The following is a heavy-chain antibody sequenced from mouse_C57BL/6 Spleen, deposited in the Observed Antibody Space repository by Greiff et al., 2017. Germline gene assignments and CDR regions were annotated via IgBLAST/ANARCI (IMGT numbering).Heavy chain of an antibody. CDR3: ARPGRRAMDD. CDR1: GYTFTSYW. CDR2: IDPSDSYT. J-gene: IGHJ4*01. Sequence: QVQLQQPGAELVKPGASVKLSCKASGYTFTSYWMQWVKQRPGQGLEWIGEIDPSDSYTNYNQTFKGKATLSVDTSSSTAYMQLSSLTSEDSAVYYCARPGRRAMDDWGQGTSVTVSS. D-gene: IGHD1-2*01. V-gene: IGHV1-50*01.